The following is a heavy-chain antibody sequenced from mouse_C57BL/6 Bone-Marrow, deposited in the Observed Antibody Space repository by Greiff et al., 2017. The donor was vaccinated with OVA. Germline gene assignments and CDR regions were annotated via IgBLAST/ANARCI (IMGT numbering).Heavy chain of an antibody. CDR2: IHPNSGST. CDR3: AREGANWDDY. J-gene: IGHJ2*01. Sequence: QVQLQQPGAELVKPGASVKLSCKASGYTFTSYWMHWVKQRPGQGLELIGMIHPNSGSTNYNEKFKSKATLTVDKSSSTAYMQLSSLTSEDSAVYYCAREGANWDDYWGQGTTLTVSS. CDR1: GYTFTSYW. D-gene: IGHD4-1*01. V-gene: IGHV1-64*01.